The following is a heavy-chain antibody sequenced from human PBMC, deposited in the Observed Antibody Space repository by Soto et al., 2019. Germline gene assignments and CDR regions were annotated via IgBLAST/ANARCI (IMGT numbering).Heavy chain of an antibody. CDR3: TRILWSSRRDALDI. D-gene: IGHD2-21*01. CDR1: GFTFRNYA. Sequence: DVQLLESGGDLVQPGGSLRLSCIASGFTFRNYAMAWVRQAPGEDLEWVSAIGTSGTPTLYADSVKSRFSISRDDSRDTVSLQMSSLGVEDTATYYCTRILWSSRRDALDIWGQGTTVTVSS. J-gene: IGHJ6*02. CDR2: IGTSGTPT. V-gene: IGHV3-23*01.